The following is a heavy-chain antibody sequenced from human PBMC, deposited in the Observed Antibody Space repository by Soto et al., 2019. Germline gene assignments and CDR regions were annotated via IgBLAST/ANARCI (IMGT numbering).Heavy chain of an antibody. CDR3: ARDGAGGYLFDY. D-gene: IGHD3-10*01. Sequence: SETLSLTCTVSGGSISSYYWSWIRQPPGKGLEWIGYIYYSGSTNYNPSLKSRVPISVDTSKNQFSLKLSSVTAADTAVYYCARDGAGGYLFDYWGQGTLVTVSS. CDR2: IYYSGST. V-gene: IGHV4-59*01. J-gene: IGHJ4*02. CDR1: GGSISSYY.